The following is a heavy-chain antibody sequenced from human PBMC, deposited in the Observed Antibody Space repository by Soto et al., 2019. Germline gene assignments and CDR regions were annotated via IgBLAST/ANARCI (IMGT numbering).Heavy chain of an antibody. CDR1: GFAFSTYA. Sequence: GGSLRLSCAAAGFAFSTYAMTWVRRAPGKGLEWVSVISGSGGSSYYAASVKGRFTISRDNSKNTLFLQMNGLRAEDTAVYYCAKVTKRAAAGRYEYYKYGMDVWGQGTTVTVSS. CDR2: ISGSGGSS. D-gene: IGHD6-13*01. V-gene: IGHV3-23*01. J-gene: IGHJ6*02. CDR3: AKVTKRAAAGRYEYYKYGMDV.